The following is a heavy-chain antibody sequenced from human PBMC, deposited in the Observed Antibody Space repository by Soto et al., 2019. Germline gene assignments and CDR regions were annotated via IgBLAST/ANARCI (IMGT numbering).Heavy chain of an antibody. CDR1: GGSVSSGSYY. CDR3: AREGYDFWSGYYFDY. J-gene: IGHJ4*02. CDR2: IYYSGST. Sequence: SETLSLTCTASGGSVSSGSYYWSWIRQPPGKGLEWIGYIYYSGSTNYSPSLKSRVTISVDTSKNQFSLKLSSATAADTAVYYCAREGYDFWSGYYFDYWGQGPLVTASS. V-gene: IGHV4-61*01. D-gene: IGHD3-3*01.